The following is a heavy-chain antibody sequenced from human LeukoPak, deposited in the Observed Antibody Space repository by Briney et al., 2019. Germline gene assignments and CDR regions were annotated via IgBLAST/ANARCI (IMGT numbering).Heavy chain of an antibody. V-gene: IGHV3-30*02. CDR2: IRNDGSDK. Sequence: GGSLRLSCTASGFTLRTYDMHWVRQAPGKGLEWVAFIRNDGSDKYYADSVKGRFTISRDNSKNTLYLQMNSLRAEDTDVYYCARVFGLRAFDIWGQGTMVIVSS. J-gene: IGHJ3*02. CDR1: GFTLRTYD. CDR3: ARVFGLRAFDI. D-gene: IGHD3-16*01.